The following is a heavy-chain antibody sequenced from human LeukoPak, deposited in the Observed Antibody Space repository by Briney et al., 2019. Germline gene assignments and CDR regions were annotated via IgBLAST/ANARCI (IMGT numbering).Heavy chain of an antibody. CDR1: GYTFTGYY. Sequence: ASVKGSCKAFGYTFTGYYMHWVRQAPGQGLEWMGWIDPNGGGTNYAQNFQGRVTMTTDTSISTAYMELSRLISDDTAVYYCAFSGNSGRHYWGQGTLVTVSS. V-gene: IGHV1-2*02. CDR3: AFSGNSGRHY. J-gene: IGHJ4*02. CDR2: IDPNGGGT. D-gene: IGHD3-10*01.